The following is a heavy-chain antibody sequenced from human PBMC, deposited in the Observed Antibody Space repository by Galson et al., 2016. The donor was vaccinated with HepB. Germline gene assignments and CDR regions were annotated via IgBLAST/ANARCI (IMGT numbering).Heavy chain of an antibody. CDR1: GYSFSTYG. D-gene: IGHD1-26*01. J-gene: IGHJ3*02. V-gene: IGHV1-18*01. CDR3: ARGFGNYYSIFDI. CDR2: IRPYNGNT. Sequence: SVKVSCKASGYSFSTYGISWVRQAPGQGLEWMGWIRPYNGNTNYAQQLQGRVTMTTDTSTNTAYMELRSLRSDDTAVYYCARGFGNYYSIFDIWGQGTMVTVSS.